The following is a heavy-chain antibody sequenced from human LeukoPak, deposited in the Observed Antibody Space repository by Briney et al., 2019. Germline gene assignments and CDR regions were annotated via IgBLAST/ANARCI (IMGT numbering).Heavy chain of an antibody. Sequence: GGSLRLSCVVSGIKLSNYGMSWVRQAPGKGLEWVSGIREAGGGTKYADSVKGRFTISSDNSKNTLYLQLNSLRGEDTAIYYCARDSTYYYESGSSGPHYFDNWGQGTLVTVSS. D-gene: IGHD3-10*01. J-gene: IGHJ4*02. CDR1: GIKLSNYG. CDR2: IREAGGGT. CDR3: ARDSTYYYESGSSGPHYFDN. V-gene: IGHV3-23*01.